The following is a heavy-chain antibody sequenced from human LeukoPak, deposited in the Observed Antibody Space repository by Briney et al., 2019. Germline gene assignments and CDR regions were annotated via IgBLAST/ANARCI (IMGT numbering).Heavy chain of an antibody. CDR2: INWNGGST. CDR3: AKGLGITGTLDAFDI. V-gene: IGHV3-20*04. J-gene: IGHJ3*02. D-gene: IGHD1-20*01. Sequence: GGSLRLSCAASGFTFDDYGMSWVRQAPGKGLEGVSGINWNGGSTGYADSVKGRFTISRDNAKNSLYLQMNSLRAEDMALYYCAKGLGITGTLDAFDIWGQGTMVIISS. CDR1: GFTFDDYG.